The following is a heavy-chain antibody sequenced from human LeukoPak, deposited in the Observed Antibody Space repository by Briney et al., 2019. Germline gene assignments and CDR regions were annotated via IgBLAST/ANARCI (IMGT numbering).Heavy chain of an antibody. D-gene: IGHD2-2*01. V-gene: IGHV4-30-2*01. CDR3: TRSGPQLPQYFQH. J-gene: IGHJ1*01. CDR1: GGSISSGGYY. Sequence: SQTLSLTCTVSGGSISSGGYYWSWIRQPPGKGLEWIGYIYHSGSTYYNPSLKSRVTISVDRSKNQFSLKLSSVTAADTAVYYCTRSGPQLPQYFQHWGQGTLVTVSS. CDR2: IYHSGST.